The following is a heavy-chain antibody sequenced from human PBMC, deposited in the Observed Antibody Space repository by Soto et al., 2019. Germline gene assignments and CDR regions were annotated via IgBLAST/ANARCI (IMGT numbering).Heavy chain of an antibody. D-gene: IGHD3-22*01. V-gene: IGHV3-23*01. CDR1: GFTFSIYA. CDR3: AKDAPGSGWLSDY. J-gene: IGHJ4*02. Sequence: EGQLLESGGGLVHPGGSLRLSCAASGFTFSIYAMSWVRQAPGKGLEWVSTISGSGGDTTYADFVRGRFTVSRDNSRNTLYLQMNSLRAEDTAIYYCAKDAPGSGWLSDYWGRGTLVTVSS. CDR2: ISGSGGDT.